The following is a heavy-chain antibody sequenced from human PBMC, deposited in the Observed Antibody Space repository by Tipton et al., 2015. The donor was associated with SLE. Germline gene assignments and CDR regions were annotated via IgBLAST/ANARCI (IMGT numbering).Heavy chain of an antibody. J-gene: IGHJ5*02. CDR1: GFTFSSYW. D-gene: IGHD3-10*01. V-gene: IGHV3-74*01. Sequence: SLRLSCAASGFTFSSYWMHWVRQAPGKGLVWVSRINSDGSSTSYADSVKGRFTISRDNSKNTLYLQMNSLRAEDTAVYYCAKEVMVRGVNWFDPWGQGTLVTVSS. CDR2: INSDGSST. CDR3: AKEVMVRGVNWFDP.